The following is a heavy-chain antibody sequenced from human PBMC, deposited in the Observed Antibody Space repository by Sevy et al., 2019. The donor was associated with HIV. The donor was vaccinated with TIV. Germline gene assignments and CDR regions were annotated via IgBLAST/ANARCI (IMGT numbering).Heavy chain of an antibody. CDR3: TTGGSLFQH. CDR2: IKSKSDGGTT. V-gene: IGHV3-15*01. J-gene: IGHJ1*01. CDR1: GFTFSSYN. Sequence: GGSLRLSCAASGFTFSSYNMNWVRQAPGKGLEWVAHIKSKSDGGTTDYAAPVRGRFTISRDDSKNTLYLQMNSLKTEDTAVYYCTTGGSLFQHWGQGTLVTVSS. D-gene: IGHD3-16*01.